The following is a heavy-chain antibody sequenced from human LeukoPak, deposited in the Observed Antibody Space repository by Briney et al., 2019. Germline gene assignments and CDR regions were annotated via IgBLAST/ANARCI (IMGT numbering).Heavy chain of an antibody. D-gene: IGHD3-22*01. CDR1: GYTFTSYD. CDR2: ISAYNGNT. Sequence: ASVKVSCKASGYTFTSYDISWLRQAPGQGLEWMGRISAYNGNTNYAQKLQGRVTMTTDTSTRTPYMELRSLRSDDTAVYFCAREYYDYYEGFDYWGQGTLVTVSS. J-gene: IGHJ4*02. V-gene: IGHV1-18*01. CDR3: AREYYDYYEGFDY.